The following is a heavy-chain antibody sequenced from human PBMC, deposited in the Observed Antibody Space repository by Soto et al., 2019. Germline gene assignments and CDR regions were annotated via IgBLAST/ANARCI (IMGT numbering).Heavy chain of an antibody. CDR3: AKEYCGGHCSSDYFDY. V-gene: IGHV3-30*18. Sequence: PGGSLRLSCAASGVTFSHYGIHWVRQAPGNGLEWVAVISRDGSVRYYADSVKGRFTISRDNSKNTLYLQVNNLRAEDTAVYYCAKEYCGGHCSSDYFDYWGQGTLVTVSS. D-gene: IGHD2-21*01. CDR2: ISRDGSVR. CDR1: GVTFSHYG. J-gene: IGHJ4*02.